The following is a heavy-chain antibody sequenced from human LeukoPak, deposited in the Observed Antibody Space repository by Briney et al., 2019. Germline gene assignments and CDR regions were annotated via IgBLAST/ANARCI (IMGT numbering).Heavy chain of an antibody. CDR2: IYYSGST. Sequence: PSETLSLTCTVSGGSISSGDYYWSWIRQPPGKGLEWIGYIYYSGSTYYNPSLKSRVTISVDTSKNQFSLKLSSVTAADTAVYYCARVVTMVRGVIGSWFDPWGQGTLVTVSS. D-gene: IGHD3-10*01. CDR3: ARVVTMVRGVIGSWFDP. V-gene: IGHV4-30-4*01. J-gene: IGHJ5*02. CDR1: GGSISSGDYY.